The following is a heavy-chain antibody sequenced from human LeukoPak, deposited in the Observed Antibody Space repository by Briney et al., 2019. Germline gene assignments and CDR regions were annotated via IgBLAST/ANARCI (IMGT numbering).Heavy chain of an antibody. Sequence: PGGSLRLSCAASGFTFSSYEMNWVRQAPGKGLEWVSAISGSGGSTYYADSVKGRFTISRDNSKNTLYLQINSLRAEDTAVYYCAKDQMTYYYGSGNKDWGQGTLVTVSS. V-gene: IGHV3-23*01. CDR1: GFTFSSYE. CDR2: ISGSGGST. CDR3: AKDQMTYYYGSGNKD. D-gene: IGHD3-10*01. J-gene: IGHJ4*02.